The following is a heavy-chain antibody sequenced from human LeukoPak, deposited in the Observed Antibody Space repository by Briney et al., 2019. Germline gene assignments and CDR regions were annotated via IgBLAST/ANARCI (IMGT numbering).Heavy chain of an antibody. Sequence: PGGSLRLSCAASGFTFSSYWMHWVRHAPGKGLVWVSRINSDGSSTSYADSVKGRFTISRDNARKSLYLQMNSLRDEDTAVYYCASSTVAGTYGFDIWGQGTRVTVSS. CDR3: ASSTVAGTYGFDI. J-gene: IGHJ3*02. CDR2: INSDGSST. CDR1: GFTFSSYW. D-gene: IGHD6-19*01. V-gene: IGHV3-74*01.